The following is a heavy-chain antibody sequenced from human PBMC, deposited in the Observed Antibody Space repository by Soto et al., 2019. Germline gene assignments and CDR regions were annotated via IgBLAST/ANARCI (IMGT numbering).Heavy chain of an antibody. D-gene: IGHD3-22*01. Sequence: GGSLRLSCAASGFTFSSYAMHWVRQAPGKGLEWVAVISYDGSNKYYADSVKGRFTISRDNSKNTLYLQMNSLRAEDTAVYYCARDPGGSSGLMYGHWGQGTLVTVSS. J-gene: IGHJ4*02. CDR1: GFTFSSYA. CDR2: ISYDGSNK. CDR3: ARDPGGSSGLMYGH. V-gene: IGHV3-30-3*01.